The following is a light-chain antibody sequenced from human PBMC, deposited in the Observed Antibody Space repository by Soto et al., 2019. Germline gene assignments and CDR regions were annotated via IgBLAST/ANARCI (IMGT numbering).Light chain of an antibody. V-gene: IGLV2-14*03. Sequence: QSALTQPASVSGSPGQSITISCTGTSSDVGSYNYVSWYQHHPGKVPQLMIYDVRNRPSGVSNRFSGSKSGNTASLTISGLQPEDEADYYCSSYTTSNTRQIVFGTGTKVTVL. CDR3: SSYTTSNTRQIV. CDR1: SSDVGSYNY. CDR2: DVR. J-gene: IGLJ1*01.